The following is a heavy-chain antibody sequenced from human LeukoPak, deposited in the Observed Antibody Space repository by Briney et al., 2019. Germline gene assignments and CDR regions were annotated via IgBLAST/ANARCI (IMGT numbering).Heavy chain of an antibody. CDR1: GSTFGTSA. V-gene: IGHV3-49*04. CDR2: IPLTAYDPTT. D-gene: IGHD2-15*01. J-gene: IGHJ5*02. CDR3: TRGACSGGVCSAPDWFDP. Sequence: GRSLRPSCSASGSTFGTSAITWVRQAPGEGREWVGFIPLTAYDPTTVFAASVKGRFTISRDNSNSVAYPYMNSLRTDNTAVYYCTRGACSGGVCSAPDWFDPWGQGTLVTVSS.